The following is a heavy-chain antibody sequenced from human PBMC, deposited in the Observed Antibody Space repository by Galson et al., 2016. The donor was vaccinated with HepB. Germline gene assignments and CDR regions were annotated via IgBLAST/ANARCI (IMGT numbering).Heavy chain of an antibody. J-gene: IGHJ5*02. CDR3: AKCLKFTSGTGWCNCFDP. CDR2: IRHSGGDT. CDR1: GFTFSTST. D-gene: IGHD6-19*01. V-gene: IGHV3-23*01. Sequence: SLRLSCAASGFTFSTSTMSWVRQAPGKGLEWVSSIRHSGGDTYYADSVKGRFTISRDNSKSILSLQMNNLRAEDTAVYYCAKCLKFTSGTGWCNCFDPWGQGAVVTV.